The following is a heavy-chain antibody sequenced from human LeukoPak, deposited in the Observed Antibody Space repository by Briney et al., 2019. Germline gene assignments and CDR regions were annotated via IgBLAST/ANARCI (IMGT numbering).Heavy chain of an antibody. Sequence: QTGGSLRLSCAASGFSFSSYAMSWVRQAPGKGLEWVSSISNSGVTTYYADSVKGRFTLSRDNPKNTLYLQMNSLRAGDTAVYYCAKGARGVTPVYYSDYWGQGILVTVSS. V-gene: IGHV3-23*01. J-gene: IGHJ4*02. D-gene: IGHD4-23*01. CDR1: GFSFSSYA. CDR3: AKGARGVTPVYYSDY. CDR2: ISNSGVTT.